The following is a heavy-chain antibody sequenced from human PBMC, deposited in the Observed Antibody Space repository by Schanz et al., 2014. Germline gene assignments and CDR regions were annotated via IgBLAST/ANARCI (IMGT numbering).Heavy chain of an antibody. CDR1: GYSLNELS. D-gene: IGHD6-13*01. CDR3: ARDLIAAAESWFDP. V-gene: IGHV1-3*01. J-gene: IGHJ5*02. CDR2: INPANGNT. Sequence: QVQLVQSGAEVKKPGVSVKVSCKASGYSLNELSMHWVRQAPGQSLEWLGWINPANGNTHYSPRLNGRVSISSDTAASTVYLHFSSLKSDDTAVYYCARDLIAAAESWFDPWGQGTPITVSS.